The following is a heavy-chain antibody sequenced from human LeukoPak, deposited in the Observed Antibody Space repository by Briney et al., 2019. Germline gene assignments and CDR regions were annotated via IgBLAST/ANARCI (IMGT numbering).Heavy chain of an antibody. V-gene: IGHV4-4*07. J-gene: IGHJ4*02. CDR2: IYTSGST. D-gene: IGHD2-2*01. CDR3: ASASSGYCSSTTCYATFDY. Sequence: SETLSLTCTVSGGSISSYYWSWIRQPAGKGLEWIGRIYTSGSTNYNPSLKSRVTILVDKSKNQFSLKLYSVTAADTAVYYCASASSGYCSSTTCYATFDYWGQGTLVTVSS. CDR1: GGSISSYY.